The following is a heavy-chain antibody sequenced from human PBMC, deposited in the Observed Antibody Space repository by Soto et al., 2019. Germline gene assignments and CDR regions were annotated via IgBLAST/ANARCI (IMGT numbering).Heavy chain of an antibody. CDR3: ARSSPYIVVRKPTGNQDYYGMDV. CDR1: GGTFSNYT. Sequence: QVQLVQSGAEVKKPGSSVKVFCKASGGTFSNYTISWVRQAPGQGLEWMGGIIPVFGTTDYEQKFQGRVTITGDGSTSTAYMKLSSLRSADTAVYYCARSSPYIVVRKPTGNQDYYGMDVWGQGTTVTVSS. J-gene: IGHJ6*02. D-gene: IGHD2-2*01. CDR2: IIPVFGTT. V-gene: IGHV1-69*01.